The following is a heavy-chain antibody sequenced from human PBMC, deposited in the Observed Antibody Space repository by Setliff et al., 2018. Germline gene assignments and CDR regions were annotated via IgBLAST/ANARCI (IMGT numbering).Heavy chain of an antibody. CDR1: GFTFSNSD. D-gene: IGHD4-4*01. CDR3: ATSTITTYYYYMDV. Sequence: GGSLRLSCAASGFTFSNSDMSWVRQAPGKGLEWVSTISGNGGRTYYADSVEGRFTISRDNSKNTLYLQMKSLRAEDTAIYYCATSTITTYYYYMDVWGKGTTVTVSS. V-gene: IGHV3-23*01. J-gene: IGHJ6*03. CDR2: ISGNGGRT.